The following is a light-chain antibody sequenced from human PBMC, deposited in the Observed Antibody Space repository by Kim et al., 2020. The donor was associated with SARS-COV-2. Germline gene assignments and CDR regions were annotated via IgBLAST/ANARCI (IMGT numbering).Light chain of an antibody. CDR1: QSHSML. CDR2: KAS. V-gene: IGKV1-5*03. Sequence: STLSASVGDRVIITWRASQSHSMLLAWYQQKPGKAPKLLISKASSLQSGVPSRFSGSGSGTEFTLTISRLQPDDFGTYYCKQYDNYFGQGTKLEI. J-gene: IGKJ2*01. CDR3: KQYDNY.